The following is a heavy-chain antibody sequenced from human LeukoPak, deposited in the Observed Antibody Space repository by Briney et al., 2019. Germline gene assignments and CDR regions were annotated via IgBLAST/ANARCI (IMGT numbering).Heavy chain of an antibody. Sequence: SQTLSLTCAISGDSVSSNSAAWSWIRQSPSRGLEWLGRTYYRSKWYNDYAVSVKSRITINADTSNNQFSLYLNSVTPEDTAVYYCARGPSGSSGYWGSSKYYFDNWGQGTLVTVSS. CDR2: TYYRSKWYN. CDR1: GDSVSSNSAA. V-gene: IGHV6-1*01. J-gene: IGHJ4*02. CDR3: ARGPSGSSGYWGSSKYYFDN. D-gene: IGHD3-22*01.